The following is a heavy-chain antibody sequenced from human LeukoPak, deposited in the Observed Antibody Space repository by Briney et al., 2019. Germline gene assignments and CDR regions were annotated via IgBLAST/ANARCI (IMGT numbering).Heavy chain of an antibody. Sequence: SETLSLTCAVYGGSFSGYYWSWIRQPPGKGLEWIGEINHSGSTNYNPSLKSRVTISVDTSKNQFSRKLSSVTAADTAVHYCASIGYIYGHNYYYMDVWGKGTTVTISS. D-gene: IGHD5-18*01. CDR2: INHSGST. CDR3: ASIGYIYGHNYYYMDV. CDR1: GGSFSGYY. J-gene: IGHJ6*03. V-gene: IGHV4-34*01.